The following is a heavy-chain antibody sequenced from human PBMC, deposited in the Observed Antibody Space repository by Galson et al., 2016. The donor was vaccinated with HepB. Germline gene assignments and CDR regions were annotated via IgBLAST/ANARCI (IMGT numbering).Heavy chain of an antibody. J-gene: IGHJ4*02. Sequence: ETLSLTCTVSGVSISNYYWSWIRQPPGKGLEWIGYIYYTGSTNYNPSVRSRVTISLDTSKNQFSLNLSSVTAADTAVYYCAADKTPGVMWFEYWGQGSLLTVSS. CDR1: GVSISNYY. CDR3: AADKTPGVMWFEY. CDR2: IYYTGST. V-gene: IGHV4-59*01. D-gene: IGHD3-16*01.